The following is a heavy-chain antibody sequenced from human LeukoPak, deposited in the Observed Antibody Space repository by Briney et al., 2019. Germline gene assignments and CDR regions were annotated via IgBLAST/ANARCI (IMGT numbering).Heavy chain of an antibody. J-gene: IGHJ4*02. CDR3: ARRNGNYFDY. CDR2: IYPGDSNT. CDR1: GYSFPSHW. V-gene: IGHV5-51*01. D-gene: IGHD4-11*01. Sequence: GESLKISCQVSGYSFPSHWIGWVRQMPGKGLGWMGFIYPGDSNTRYSPSFQGQVTISVDKSISTAYLQWGSLKASDTAMYYCARRNGNYFDYWGQGSLVSVSS.